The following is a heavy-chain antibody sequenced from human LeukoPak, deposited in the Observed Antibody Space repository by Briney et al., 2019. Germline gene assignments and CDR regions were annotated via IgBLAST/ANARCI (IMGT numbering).Heavy chain of an antibody. V-gene: IGHV1-46*01. CDR1: GYTFTSYY. J-gene: IGHJ5*02. CDR3: ARDYYDSSGYYGIPLEFDP. Sequence: ASVKVSCKASGYTFTSYYMHWVRQAPGQGLEWMGIINPSGGSTSYAQKFQGRVTMTRDTSTSTVYMELSSLRSEDTAVYYCARDYYDSSGYYGIPLEFDPWGQGTLVTVSS. D-gene: IGHD3-22*01. CDR2: INPSGGST.